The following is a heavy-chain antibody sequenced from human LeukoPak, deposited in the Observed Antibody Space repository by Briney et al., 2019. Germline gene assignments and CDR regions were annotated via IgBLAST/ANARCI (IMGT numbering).Heavy chain of an antibody. CDR1: GGPFSGYY. J-gene: IGHJ4*02. CDR2: INHSGNT. Sequence: SETLSLTCAVYGGPFSGYYWSWIRQPPGKGLEWIGEINHSGNTKYNPALKSRVTISVDTFRNQFSLKLSSVTAADTAVYYCARAPGRPAAVFGYWGQGTLVTVSS. V-gene: IGHV4-34*01. D-gene: IGHD2-2*01. CDR3: ARAPGRPAAVFGY.